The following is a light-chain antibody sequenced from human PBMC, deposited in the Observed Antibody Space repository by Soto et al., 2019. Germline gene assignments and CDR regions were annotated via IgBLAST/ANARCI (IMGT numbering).Light chain of an antibody. CDR1: QTIGSN. CDR3: HQYFNWWT. CDR2: GAS. J-gene: IGKJ1*01. Sequence: EIVMAQSPATLSVSPGETAILSCRASQTIGSNLAWYQQRPGQAPRLLIYGASSRVTGIPARFSGSGSGTDFTLTISSLQSEDFAVYHCHQYFNWWTFGQGTKVDLK. V-gene: IGKV3-15*01.